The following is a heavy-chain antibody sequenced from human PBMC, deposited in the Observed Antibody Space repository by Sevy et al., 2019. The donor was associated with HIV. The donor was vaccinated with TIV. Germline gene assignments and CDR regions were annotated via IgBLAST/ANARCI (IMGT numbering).Heavy chain of an antibody. CDR2: INQDGSQK. J-gene: IGHJ4*02. Sequence: GGSLRLSCAASGFSLNTYWLSWVRQAPGKGLEWVANINQDGSQKYCGDSVKGRFTVSRDNAKKSLYLQMNSLRVEDTAVYYCARDSEPQLADMGLFDYWGQGALVTVSS. D-gene: IGHD6-13*01. V-gene: IGHV3-7*01. CDR3: ARDSEPQLADMGLFDY. CDR1: GFSLNTYW.